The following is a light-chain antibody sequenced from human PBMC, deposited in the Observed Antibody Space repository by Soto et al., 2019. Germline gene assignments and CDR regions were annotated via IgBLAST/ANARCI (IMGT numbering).Light chain of an antibody. CDR2: DAS. CDR3: QQRRNWPLT. J-gene: IGKJ4*01. V-gene: IGKV3-11*01. Sequence: EIVVTQSPATLSLSPGERATLSCRASQSVSSYLACYQQKPVQAPRLLIYDASNRATCIPARFSGSGSGTDFTLTISSLEPEDFAVYYCQQRRNWPLTFGGGTKVEIK. CDR1: QSVSSY.